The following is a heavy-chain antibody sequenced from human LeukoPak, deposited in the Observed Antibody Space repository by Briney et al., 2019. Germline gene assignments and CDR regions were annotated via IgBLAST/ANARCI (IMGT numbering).Heavy chain of an antibody. J-gene: IGHJ4*02. CDR1: GYSISSGYD. V-gene: IGHV4-38-2*02. CDR3: ARLAETGTRIDY. CDR2: INQSGST. D-gene: IGHD6-13*01. Sequence: SETLSLTCTVSGYSISSGYDWGWIRQPPGKGLEWIEEINQSGSTNYNPSLKSRVTISLDTSKNQFSLKLSSVTAADTAVYYCARLAETGTRIDYWGQGTLVTVSS.